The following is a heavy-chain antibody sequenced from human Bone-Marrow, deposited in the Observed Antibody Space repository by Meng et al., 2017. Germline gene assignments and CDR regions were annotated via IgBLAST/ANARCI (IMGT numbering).Heavy chain of an antibody. CDR1: ANHFPDYW. CDR3: ARDEDISAAGKLFGDY. Sequence: GAAVHKPGPSVTIPCKASANHFPDYWQHWVRRAPVQGLEVMGRINPKSGDTHYAQRFQGRVTMTGDTSISTAYMELSGLRSDDTAMYYCARDEDISAAGKLFGDYWGQGTLVTVSS. D-gene: IGHD6-13*01. CDR2: INPKSGDT. V-gene: IGHV1-2*06. J-gene: IGHJ4*02.